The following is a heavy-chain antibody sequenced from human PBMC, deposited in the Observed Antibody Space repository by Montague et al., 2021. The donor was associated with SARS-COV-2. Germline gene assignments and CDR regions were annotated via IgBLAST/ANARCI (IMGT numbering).Heavy chain of an antibody. V-gene: IGHV4-34*01. J-gene: IGHJ4*02. CDR1: GGSFSGYY. D-gene: IGHD3-10*01. CDR3: ARGARQGYGFRLGSFDS. CDR2: INHSGST. Sequence: SETLSLTCAVYGGSFSGYYWNWIRQPPGKGLEWIGEINHSGSTNYNPSLKSRVTMSVDTSKNQFSLKLSSVTAADTAVYYCARGARQGYGFRLGSFDSWGPGALGTASS.